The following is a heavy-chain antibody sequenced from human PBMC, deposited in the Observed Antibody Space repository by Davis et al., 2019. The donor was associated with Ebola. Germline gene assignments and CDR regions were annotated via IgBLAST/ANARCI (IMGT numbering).Heavy chain of an antibody. CDR2: ISAYNGNT. D-gene: IGHD3-3*01. CDR1: GYTFTSYG. V-gene: IGHV1-18*01. CDR3: ARDRQYDFWSGYTSYYYYYGMDV. Sequence: ASVKVSCKASGYTFTSYGISWVRQAPGQGLEWMGWISAYNGNTNYAQKFQGRVTITRDTSASTAYMELSSLRSEDTAVYYCARDRQYDFWSGYTSYYYYYGMDVWGQGTTVTVPS. J-gene: IGHJ6*02.